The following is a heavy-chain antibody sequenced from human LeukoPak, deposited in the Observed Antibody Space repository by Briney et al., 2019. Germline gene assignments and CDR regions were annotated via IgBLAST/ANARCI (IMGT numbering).Heavy chain of an antibody. V-gene: IGHV4-34*01. CDR3: AGTYYDYVWGSCRRTRGLFDY. CDR1: GGSFSGYY. J-gene: IGHJ4*02. D-gene: IGHD3-16*02. Sequence: KPSETLSLTCAVYGGSFSGYYWSWIRQPPGKGLEWIGEINHSGSTNYNPSLKSRVTISVDTSKNQFSLKLSSVTAADTAVYYCAGTYYDYVWGSCRRTRGLFDYWGQGTLVTVSS. CDR2: INHSGST.